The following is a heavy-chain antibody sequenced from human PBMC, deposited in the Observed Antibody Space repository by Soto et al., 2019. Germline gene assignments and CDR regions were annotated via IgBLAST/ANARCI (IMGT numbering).Heavy chain of an antibody. CDR3: ARDSGSPSPYYYYGMDV. D-gene: IGHD1-26*01. CDR2: IKQDGSEK. Sequence: EVQLVESGGGLVQHGGSLRLSCAASGFTFSSYWMSWVRQAPGKGLEWVANIKQDGSEKYYVDSVKGRFTISRDNAKNSLYLQMNSLRAEDTAVYYCARDSGSPSPYYYYGMDVWGQGTTVTVSS. CDR1: GFTFSSYW. V-gene: IGHV3-7*03. J-gene: IGHJ6*02.